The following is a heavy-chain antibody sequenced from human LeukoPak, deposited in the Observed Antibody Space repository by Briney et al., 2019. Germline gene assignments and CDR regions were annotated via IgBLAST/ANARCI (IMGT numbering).Heavy chain of an antibody. J-gene: IGHJ4*02. CDR1: GYTFTGYY. V-gene: IGHV1-2*02. D-gene: IGHD2-2*01. CDR2: INPNSGGT. Sequence: ASVKVSCKASGYTFTGYYTHWVRQAPGQGLEWMGWINPNSGGTNYAQKFQGRVTMTRDTSISTAYMELSRLRSDDTAVYYCARRSYCSSTSCRTSFDYWGQGTLVTVSS. CDR3: ARRSYCSSTSCRTSFDY.